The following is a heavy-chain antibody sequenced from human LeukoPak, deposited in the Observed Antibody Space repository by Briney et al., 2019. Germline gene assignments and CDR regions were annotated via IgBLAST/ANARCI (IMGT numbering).Heavy chain of an antibody. CDR2: IYFSGST. D-gene: IGHD2-15*01. CDR3: ARVGYCSGGSCYSDYYYGMDV. J-gene: IGHJ6*02. Sequence: SETLSLTCTVSGGSTSSYYWSWVRQPPGKGLEWVGYIYFSGSTNYNPSLKSRVTISVDTSKNQFSLKLSSVTAADTAVYYCARVGYCSGGSCYSDYYYGMDVWGQGTTVTVSS. V-gene: IGHV4-59*01. CDR1: GGSTSSYY.